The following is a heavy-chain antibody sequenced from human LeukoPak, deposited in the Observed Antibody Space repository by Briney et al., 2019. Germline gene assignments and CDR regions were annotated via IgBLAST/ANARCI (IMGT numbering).Heavy chain of an antibody. CDR3: AKDHSSGWYYFDY. Sequence: GGSLRLSCAASGFTFSSYSMNWVRQAPGKGLEWVSYISSSSSTIYYADSVKGRFTISRDNAKNSLYLQMNSLRAEDMALYYCAKDHSSGWYYFDYWGQGTLVTVSS. CDR1: GFTFSSYS. D-gene: IGHD6-19*01. CDR2: ISSSSSTI. V-gene: IGHV3-48*04. J-gene: IGHJ4*02.